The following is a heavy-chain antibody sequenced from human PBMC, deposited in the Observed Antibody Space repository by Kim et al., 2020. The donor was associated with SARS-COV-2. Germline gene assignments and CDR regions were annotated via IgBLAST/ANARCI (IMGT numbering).Heavy chain of an antibody. V-gene: IGHV3-53*01. D-gene: IGHD5-12*01. CDR3: AMSVATIQQYYGMDV. Sequence: GGSLRLSCAASGFTVSSNYMSWVRQAPGKGLEWVSVIYSGGSTFYADSVKGRFTISRDNSKNTLYLQMNSLRAEDTAVYYCAMSVATIQQYYGMDVWSQGTTVTVSS. CDR2: IYSGGST. CDR1: GFTVSSNY. J-gene: IGHJ6*02.